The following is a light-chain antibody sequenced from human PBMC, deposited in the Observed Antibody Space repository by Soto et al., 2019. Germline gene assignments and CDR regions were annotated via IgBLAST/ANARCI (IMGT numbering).Light chain of an antibody. CDR1: QSINNNY. CDR3: QQYGGSPRT. CDR2: GAS. J-gene: IGKJ1*01. Sequence: EIVLTQSPGTLSLSPGERATLSCRASQSINNNYLTWYQQKLRQAPRLIIYGASSRATGIPDRFSGSGSGTDFTLTVSRLEPEDFAVYYCQQYGGSPRTFGQGTKVEIK. V-gene: IGKV3-20*01.